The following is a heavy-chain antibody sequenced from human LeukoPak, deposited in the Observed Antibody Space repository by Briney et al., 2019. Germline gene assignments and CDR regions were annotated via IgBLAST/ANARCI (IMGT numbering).Heavy chain of an antibody. CDR2: INHSGST. Sequence: KPSETLSLTCAVYGGSFSCYYWGWIRQPPGKGLGWVGEINHSGSTNYNPSLKSRVTISVDTSKNQFSLKLSSVTAADTAVYYCASIAVAGKNSIFDYWGQGTLVTVSS. CDR3: ASIAVAGKNSIFDY. V-gene: IGHV4-34*01. CDR1: GGSFSCYY. D-gene: IGHD6-19*01. J-gene: IGHJ4*02.